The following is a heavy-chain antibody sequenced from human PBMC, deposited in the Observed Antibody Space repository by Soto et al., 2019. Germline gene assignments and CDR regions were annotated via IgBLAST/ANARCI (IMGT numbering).Heavy chain of an antibody. V-gene: IGHV1-18*01. CDR2: ISPYTGNT. Sequence: ASVKVSCKASGYIFVNYGISWVRQAPGQGLEWMGWISPYTGNTHSATKIQGRLTMTTDTSTSTAYMDLGSLTSDDTAVYYCVMVDNYVTPTPQDVWGQGTTVTVSS. CDR3: VMVDNYVTPTPQDV. J-gene: IGHJ6*02. D-gene: IGHD3-16*01. CDR1: GYIFVNYG.